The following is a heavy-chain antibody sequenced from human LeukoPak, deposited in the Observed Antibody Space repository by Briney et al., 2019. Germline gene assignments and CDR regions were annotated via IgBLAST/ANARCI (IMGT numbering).Heavy chain of an antibody. J-gene: IGHJ5*01. CDR2: IKQDGSDK. CDR3: VRDWDHFDFDS. V-gene: IGHV3-7*01. CDR1: GFTFSSYW. Sequence: GGSLRLSCAASGFTFSSYWMTWVRQAPGKGLEWVANIKQDGSDKYYVDSVKGRFTISRDNAKNSLYLQMKSLRAEDTAVYYCVRDWDHFDFDSWGLGTLVTVSS. D-gene: IGHD3-9*01.